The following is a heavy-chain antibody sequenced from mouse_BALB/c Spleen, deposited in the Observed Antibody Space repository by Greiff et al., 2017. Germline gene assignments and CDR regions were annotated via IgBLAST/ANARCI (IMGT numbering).Heavy chain of an antibody. D-gene: IGHD2-4*01. CDR2: ISSGGST. Sequence: DVMLVESGGGLVKPGGSLKLSCAASGFTFSSYAMPWVRQTPEKRLEWVASISSGGSTYYPDSVKGRFTISRDNARNILYLQMSSLRSEDTAMYYCAISTMITTGFAYWGQGTLVTVSA. CDR1: GFTFSSYA. J-gene: IGHJ3*01. CDR3: AISTMITTGFAY. V-gene: IGHV5-6-5*01.